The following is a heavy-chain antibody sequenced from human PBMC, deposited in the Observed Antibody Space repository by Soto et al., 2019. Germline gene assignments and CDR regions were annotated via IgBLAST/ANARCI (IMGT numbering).Heavy chain of an antibody. CDR1: GDSISSYY. CDR3: ARSSGDYRAY. CDR2: IYYSGST. V-gene: IGHV4-59*01. Sequence: PSETLSLTCTVSGDSISSYYWSWIRQPPGKGLEWIGYIYYSGSTNYNPSLKSRVTISVDTSKNQFSLKLSSVTAADTAVYYCARSSGDYRAYWSQGTLVTVSS. D-gene: IGHD6-25*01. J-gene: IGHJ4*02.